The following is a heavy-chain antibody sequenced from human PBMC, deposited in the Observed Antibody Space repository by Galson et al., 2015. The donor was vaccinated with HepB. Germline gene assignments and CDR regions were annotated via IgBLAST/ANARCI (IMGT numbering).Heavy chain of an antibody. Sequence: SVKVSCKASGYTFTSYAMHWVRQAPGQRLEWMGWINAGNGNTKYSQKFQGRVTITRDTSASTAYMELSSLRSEDTAVYYCAREDTYSSGWYGPRYFDYWGQGTLVTVSS. CDR1: GYTFTSYA. CDR2: INAGNGNT. J-gene: IGHJ4*02. V-gene: IGHV1-3*01. D-gene: IGHD6-19*01. CDR3: AREDTYSSGWYGPRYFDY.